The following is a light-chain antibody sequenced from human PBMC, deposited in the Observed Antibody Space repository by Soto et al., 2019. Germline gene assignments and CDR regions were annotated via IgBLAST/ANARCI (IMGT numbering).Light chain of an antibody. V-gene: IGLV2-14*01. J-gene: IGLJ2*01. CDR2: EVS. Sequence: QSALTQPASVSGSPGQLITISCTGTSRDVGGYVSWYQQHPGKAPKLMIYEVSNRPSGVSNRFSGSKSGNTASLTISGLQAEDEADYYCRSYTSSNTVVFGGGTQLTVL. CDR1: SRDVGGY. CDR3: RSYTSSNTVV.